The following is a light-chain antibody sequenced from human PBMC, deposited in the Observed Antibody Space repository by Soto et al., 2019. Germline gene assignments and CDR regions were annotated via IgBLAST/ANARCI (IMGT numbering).Light chain of an antibody. CDR1: QSVSNNY. Sequence: EIVLTQSPGTLSLSPGEIATLSFRASQSVSNNYLAWYQQKPGQAPRLLIYGASNRATGIPDRFSGSGSGTDFTLTISRLEPEDFAVYYCQQRSNWPITFGQGTRLEIK. CDR3: QQRSNWPIT. J-gene: IGKJ5*01. CDR2: GAS. V-gene: IGKV3D-20*02.